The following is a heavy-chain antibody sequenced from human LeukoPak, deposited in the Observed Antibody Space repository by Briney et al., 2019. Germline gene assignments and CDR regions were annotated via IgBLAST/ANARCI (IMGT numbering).Heavy chain of an antibody. V-gene: IGHV3-23*01. J-gene: IGHJ4*02. CDR3: AKGASPFDY. Sequence: PRGSLRLSCAASGFPFSTYTVSWVRQAPGKGLQWVSSIIGGDATIYYADSVKGRFTISRDISKNTLYLQMNSLRAEDTAIYYCAKGASPFDYLGQGTLVTVSS. CDR1: GFPFSTYT. CDR2: IIGGDATI.